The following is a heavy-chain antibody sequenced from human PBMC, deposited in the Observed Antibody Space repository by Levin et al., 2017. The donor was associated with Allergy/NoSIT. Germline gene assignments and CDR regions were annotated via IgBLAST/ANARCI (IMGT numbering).Heavy chain of an antibody. J-gene: IGHJ4*02. Sequence: SGPTLVKPTQTLTLTCTFSGFSLSTSGVGVGWIRQPPGKALEWLALIYWDDDKRYSPSLKSRLTITKDTSKNQVVLTMTNMDPVDTATYYCAHSPYCSGGSCYLMSKGKYYFDYWGQGTLVTVSS. V-gene: IGHV2-5*02. CDR3: AHSPYCSGGSCYLMSKGKYYFDY. D-gene: IGHD2-15*01. CDR1: GFSLSTSGVG. CDR2: IYWDDDK.